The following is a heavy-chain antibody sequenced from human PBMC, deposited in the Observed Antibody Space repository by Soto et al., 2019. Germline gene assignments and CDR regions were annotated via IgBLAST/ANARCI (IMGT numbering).Heavy chain of an antibody. V-gene: IGHV4-59*01. D-gene: IGHD4-17*01. CDR3: ARANYGDSQVDY. CDR1: GGSISSYY. Sequence: SETLSLTCTVSGGSISSYYWSWIRQPPGKGLEWIGYIYYSGSTNYNPSLKSRVTISVDTSKNQFSLKLSSVTAADTAVYYCARANYGDSQVDYWGQGTLVTVPQ. CDR2: IYYSGST. J-gene: IGHJ4*02.